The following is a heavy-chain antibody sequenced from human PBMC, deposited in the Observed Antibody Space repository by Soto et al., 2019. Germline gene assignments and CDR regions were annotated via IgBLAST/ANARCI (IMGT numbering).Heavy chain of an antibody. CDR2: ILSDARNR. J-gene: IGHJ4*02. CDR1: RFTFSDYA. D-gene: IGHD6-19*01. Sequence: PGVSLRLSCAASRFTFSDYALHWVRQAPGKGLEWVTVILSDARNRSYAASLQAPFPISRDNSKNPLYLQMKSLRVEDTAVYFCAQLAALANTDDYWGQRTPVTVSS. CDR3: AQLAALANTDDY. V-gene: IGHV3-30*04.